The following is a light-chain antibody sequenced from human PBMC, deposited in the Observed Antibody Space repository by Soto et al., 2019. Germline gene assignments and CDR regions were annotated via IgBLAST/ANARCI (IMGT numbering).Light chain of an antibody. Sequence: EVVLTQSPVTLSLSPGEKATLSCRASQDINTYLGWYQQKPGQPPRLLMYDASNRASGVPARFGGSGSGTDFPLTIDTLEPEDFAIYYCQHRYNWPLTFGAGTRVEIK. CDR2: DAS. J-gene: IGKJ4*01. V-gene: IGKV3-11*01. CDR3: QHRYNWPLT. CDR1: QDINTY.